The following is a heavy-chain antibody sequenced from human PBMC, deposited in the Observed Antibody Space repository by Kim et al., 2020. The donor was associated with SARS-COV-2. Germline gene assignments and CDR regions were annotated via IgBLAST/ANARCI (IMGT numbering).Heavy chain of an antibody. V-gene: IGHV4-39*07. D-gene: IGHD3-22*01. CDR1: GGSISSTSYY. CDR2: IYYSGST. J-gene: IGHJ4*01. CDR3: ARQYYSDSSCHLDY. Sequence: SETLSLTCTVSGGSISSTSYYWGWIRQPPGKGLEWIGSIYYSGSTYYNPSLKSRVTLSVDTSKNQFSLRLSSVTAADTAVFYCARQYYSDSSCHLDYWG.